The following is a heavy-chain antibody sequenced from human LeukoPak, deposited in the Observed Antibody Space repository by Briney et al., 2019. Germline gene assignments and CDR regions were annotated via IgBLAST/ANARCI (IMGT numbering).Heavy chain of an antibody. CDR2: ISAYNGNT. CDR3: ARTGYCSSTSCFPYYYYGMDV. D-gene: IGHD2-2*01. V-gene: IGHV1-18*01. J-gene: IGHJ6*02. Sequence: GASVKVSCKASGYTFTRYGISWVRQAPGQGLEWMGWISAYNGNTNYAQKLQGRVTMTTDTSTSTAYMELRSLRSDDTAVYYCARTGYCSSTSCFPYYYYGMDVWGQGTTVTVSS. CDR1: GYTFTRYG.